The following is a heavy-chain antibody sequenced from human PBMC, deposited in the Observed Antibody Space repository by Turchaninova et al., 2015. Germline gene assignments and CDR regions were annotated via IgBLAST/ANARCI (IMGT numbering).Heavy chain of an antibody. CDR1: DYSISSGYY. Sequence: QVQLQESGPGLVKPSETLSLTSALPDYSISSGYYWVWIRQPPKKGLEWVGSIFHSGSTYYNPSLKSRVTISVDTSKNQFFLKLSSVTAADTAVYYWARRGNYDFVGDVDYWGQGTLVTVSS. CDR2: IFHSGST. D-gene: IGHD3-3*01. J-gene: IGHJ4*02. V-gene: IGHV4-38-2*01. CDR3: ARRGNYDFVGDVDY.